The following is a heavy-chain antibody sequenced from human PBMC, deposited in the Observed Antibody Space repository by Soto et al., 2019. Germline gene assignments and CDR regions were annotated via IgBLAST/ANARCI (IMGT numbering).Heavy chain of an antibody. Sequence: PSETLSLTCTVSGGSISSGGYYWSWIRQHPGKGLEWIGYIYYSGSTYYNPSLKSRVTISVDTSKNQFSLKLSSVTAADTAVYYCARANSGYDLNHDYWGQGTLVTVSS. V-gene: IGHV4-31*03. CDR1: GGSISSGGYY. D-gene: IGHD5-12*01. J-gene: IGHJ4*02. CDR3: ARANSGYDLNHDY. CDR2: IYYSGST.